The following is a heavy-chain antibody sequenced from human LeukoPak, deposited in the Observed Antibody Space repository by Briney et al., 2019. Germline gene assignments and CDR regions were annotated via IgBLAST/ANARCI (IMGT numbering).Heavy chain of an antibody. J-gene: IGHJ6*03. CDR1: GFTFSSYW. V-gene: IGHV3-7*04. CDR3: ATDRYYDFWSGPVRNMDV. Sequence: SGGSLRLSCAASGFTFSSYWMSWVRQAPGKGLEWVANIKQDGSEKYYVDSVKGRFTISRDNAKNSLYLQMNSLRAEDTAVYYCATDRYYDFWSGPVRNMDVWGKGTTVTVSS. CDR2: IKQDGSEK. D-gene: IGHD3-3*01.